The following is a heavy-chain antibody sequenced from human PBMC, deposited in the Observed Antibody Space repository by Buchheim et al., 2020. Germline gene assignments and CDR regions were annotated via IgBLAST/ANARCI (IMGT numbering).Heavy chain of an antibody. V-gene: IGHV3-23*01. CDR2: ISGSGGST. CDR3: AKGVCTVTTVGYSYYMDV. D-gene: IGHD4-23*01. J-gene: IGHJ6*03. CDR1: GFTFSSSV. Sequence: EVQLLESGGGLVQPGGSLRLSCAASGFTFSSSVISWVRQAPGKGLEWVSGISGSGGSTYYADSVKGRFTISRDNSKNTLYLQMNSLRAEDTAVFYCAKGVCTVTTVGYSYYMDVWGKGTT.